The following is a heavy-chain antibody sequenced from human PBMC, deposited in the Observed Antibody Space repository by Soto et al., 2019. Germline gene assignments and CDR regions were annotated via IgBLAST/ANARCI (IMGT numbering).Heavy chain of an antibody. CDR2: ISSSSSTI. V-gene: IGHV3-48*01. Sequence: GGSLRLSCAASGFTFSSYSMNWVRQAPGKGLEWVSYISSSSSTIYYADSVKGRFTISRDNAKNSLYLQMNSLRAEDTAVYYCACPATGYYYYMDVWGKGTTVTVSS. CDR3: ACPATGYYYYMDV. J-gene: IGHJ6*03. D-gene: IGHD2-15*01. CDR1: GFTFSSYS.